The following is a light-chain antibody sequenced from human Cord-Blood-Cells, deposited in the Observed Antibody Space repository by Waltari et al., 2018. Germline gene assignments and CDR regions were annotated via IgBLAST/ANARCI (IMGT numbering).Light chain of an antibody. CDR1: SSDVGGYNY. J-gene: IGLJ1*01. CDR2: DGS. Sequence: QSALTQPASVSGSPGQSITISCTGPSSDVGGYNYVSWYQQHPGKAPKPMIYDGSKRPSGVSNRFSGSKSGNTASLTISGLQAEDEADYYCSSYTSSSTYVFGTGTKVTVL. V-gene: IGLV2-14*01. CDR3: SSYTSSSTYV.